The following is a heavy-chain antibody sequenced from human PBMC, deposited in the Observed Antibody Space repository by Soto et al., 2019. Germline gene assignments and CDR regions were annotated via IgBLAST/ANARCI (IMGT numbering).Heavy chain of an antibody. CDR1: GGSMISSNW. CDR3: ARRYGWASDI. V-gene: IGHV4-4*02. J-gene: IGHJ3*02. CDR2: AHHSGRT. D-gene: IGHD3-16*01. Sequence: SETLSLTCTVSGGSMISSNWWNWVRQSPGKGLEWIGEAHHSGRTNYNPSLKSRVTISVDKSKNHFSLKLSSATAADTAVYYCARRYGWASDIWGQGTMVS.